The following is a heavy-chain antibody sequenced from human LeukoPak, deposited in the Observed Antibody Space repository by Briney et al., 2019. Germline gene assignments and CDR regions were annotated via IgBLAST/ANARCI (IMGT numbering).Heavy chain of an antibody. V-gene: IGHV3-30*04. CDR3: AILRGVITLNDY. D-gene: IGHD3-10*01. J-gene: IGHJ4*02. CDR2: ISYDGSNK. Sequence: GRSLRLSCAASGFTFSSYAMHWVRQAPGKGLEWVAVISYDGSNKYYADSVKGRFTISRDNSKNTLYLQMNSLRAEDTALYFCAILRGVITLNDYWGQGTLVTVSS. CDR1: GFTFSSYA.